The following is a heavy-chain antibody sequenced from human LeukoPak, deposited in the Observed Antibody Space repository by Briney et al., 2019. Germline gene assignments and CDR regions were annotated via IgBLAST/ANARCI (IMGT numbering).Heavy chain of an antibody. Sequence: SETLSLTCTVSGGSISTSSYSWGWIRQPPGKGLEWIGSVYYSGSTYYNPSLKSRVTMSVDTSKNQFSLKLSSVTAADTAVYYCARGGIAAAGMGTNWFDPWGQGTLVTVSS. V-gene: IGHV4-39*07. CDR2: VYYSGST. CDR1: GGSISTSSYS. D-gene: IGHD6-13*01. CDR3: ARGGIAAAGMGTNWFDP. J-gene: IGHJ5*02.